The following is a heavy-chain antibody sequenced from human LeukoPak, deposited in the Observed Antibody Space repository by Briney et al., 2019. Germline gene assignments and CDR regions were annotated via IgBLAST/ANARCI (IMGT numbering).Heavy chain of an antibody. D-gene: IGHD3-3*01. CDR1: GFTFSSYS. CDR2: ISGSGGST. Sequence: GGSLRLSCAASGFTFSSYSMNWVRQAPGKGLEWVSAISGSGGSTYYADSVKGRFTISRDNSKNTLYLQMNSLRAEDTAVYYCATGGDFWSGYLYWGQGTLVTVSS. CDR3: ATGGDFWSGYLY. J-gene: IGHJ4*02. V-gene: IGHV3-23*01.